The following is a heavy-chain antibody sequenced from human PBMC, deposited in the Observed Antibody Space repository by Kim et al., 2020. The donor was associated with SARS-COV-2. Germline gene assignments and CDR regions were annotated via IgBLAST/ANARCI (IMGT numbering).Heavy chain of an antibody. D-gene: IGHD3-22*01. V-gene: IGHV3-21*01. CDR1: GFTFSSYS. Sequence: GGSLRLSCAASGFTFSSYSMNWVRQAPGKGLEWVSSISSGSSYIYYADSVKGRFTISRENAKNSLYLQMNSLRAEDTAVYYCARDHQWDYYDSSGPRDAFDIWGQGTMVTVSS. CDR2: ISSGSSYI. J-gene: IGHJ3*02. CDR3: ARDHQWDYYDSSGPRDAFDI.